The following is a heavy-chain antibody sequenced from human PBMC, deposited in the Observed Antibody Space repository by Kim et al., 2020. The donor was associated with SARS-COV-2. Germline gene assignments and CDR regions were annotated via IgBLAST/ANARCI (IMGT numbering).Heavy chain of an antibody. CDR2: ISYDGSNK. D-gene: IGHD6-13*01. J-gene: IGHJ4*02. V-gene: IGHV3-30*18. CDR3: AKALRASYVSSSWYLDY. CDR1: GFTFSSYG. Sequence: GGSLRLSCAASGFTFSSYGMHWVRHAPGKGLEWVAVISYDGSNKYYADSVKGRFTISRDNSKNTLYLQMNSLRAEDTAVYYCAKALRASYVSSSWYLDYWGQGTLVTVSS.